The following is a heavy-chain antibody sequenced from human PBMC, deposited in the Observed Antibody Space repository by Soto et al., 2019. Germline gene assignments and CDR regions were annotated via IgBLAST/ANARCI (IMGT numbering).Heavy chain of an antibody. J-gene: IGHJ5*02. D-gene: IGHD3-10*01. Sequence: SETLSLTCTVSGGSISSGGYYWSWIRQHPGKGLEWIGYIYYSGSTYYNPSLKSRVTISVDTSKNQFSLKLSSVTAADTVVYYCARGPYYYGSGSYYNTNWFDPWGQGTLVTVSS. V-gene: IGHV4-31*03. CDR1: GGSISSGGYY. CDR2: IYYSGST. CDR3: ARGPYYYGSGSYYNTNWFDP.